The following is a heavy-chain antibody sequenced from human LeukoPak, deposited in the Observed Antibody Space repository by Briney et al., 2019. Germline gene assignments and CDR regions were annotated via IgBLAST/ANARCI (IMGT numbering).Heavy chain of an antibody. V-gene: IGHV3-53*01. CDR3: AKDHSSGWYLDY. D-gene: IGHD6-19*01. CDR1: GFTVNNKY. J-gene: IGHJ4*02. Sequence: PGGSLRLSCAASGFTVNNKYMNWVRQAPGKGLEWVSVISSGDSTYYADSVKGRFTISRDNSKNTLYLQMNSLRAEDTAVYYCAKDHSSGWYLDYWGQGTLVTVSS. CDR2: ISSGDST.